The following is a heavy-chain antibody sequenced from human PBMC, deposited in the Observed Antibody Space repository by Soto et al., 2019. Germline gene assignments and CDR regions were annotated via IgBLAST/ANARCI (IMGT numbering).Heavy chain of an antibody. V-gene: IGHV1-69*05. CDR2: IIPIFGTA. CDR3: ARGNHRWLQLWYFDL. CDR1: GGTFSSYT. Sequence: QVQLVQSGAEVKKPGSSVTVSCKASGGTFSSYTISWVRQAPGQGLEWMGGIIPIFGTANYAQKFQGRVTXTXAXPPXPAYMELSSLRSEDTAVYYCARGNHRWLQLWYFDLWGRGTLVTVSS. J-gene: IGHJ2*01. D-gene: IGHD5-12*01.